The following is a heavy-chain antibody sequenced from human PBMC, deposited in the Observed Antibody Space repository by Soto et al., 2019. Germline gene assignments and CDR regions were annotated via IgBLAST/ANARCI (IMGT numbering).Heavy chain of an antibody. D-gene: IGHD4-17*01. Sequence: ASVKVSCKASGYTFTSYGISWVRQAPGQGLEWMGWISAYNGNTNYAQKLQGRVTMTTDTSTSTAYMELRSLRSDDTAVYYCARVGTVTTQRDAFDIWGQGTMVTVSS. CDR1: GYTFTSYG. CDR3: ARVGTVTTQRDAFDI. J-gene: IGHJ3*02. CDR2: ISAYNGNT. V-gene: IGHV1-18*01.